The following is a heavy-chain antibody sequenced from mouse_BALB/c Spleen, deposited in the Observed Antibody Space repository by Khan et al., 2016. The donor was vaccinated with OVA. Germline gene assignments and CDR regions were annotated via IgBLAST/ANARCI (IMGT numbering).Heavy chain of an antibody. CDR3: ARKDYYDYDPFPY. Sequence: VQLKESGPGLVKPSQPLSLTCTVTGYSITSEFAWNWIRQFPGNKLEWMGYISYSGNTRYNPSLKSLISITRDTSRNQFFLQLNSVTTEDTATYYCARKDYYDYDPFPYWGQGTLVTVSA. V-gene: IGHV3-2*02. J-gene: IGHJ3*01. CDR2: ISYSGNT. D-gene: IGHD2-4*01. CDR1: GYSITSEFA.